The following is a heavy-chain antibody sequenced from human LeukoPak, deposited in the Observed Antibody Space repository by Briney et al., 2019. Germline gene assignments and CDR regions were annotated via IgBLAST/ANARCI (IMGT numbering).Heavy chain of an antibody. V-gene: IGHV1-2*02. Sequence: GASVKVSCKASGYTFTAYYIHWVRQAPGQGLEWMGWINPNSGDTNYAQKFQGRVTMTRDTSISTAYMELSSLRSEDTAVYYCARAVWFGEGRYMDVWGKGTTVTVSS. CDR2: INPNSGDT. CDR3: ARAVWFGEGRYMDV. J-gene: IGHJ6*03. CDR1: GYTFTAYY. D-gene: IGHD3-10*01.